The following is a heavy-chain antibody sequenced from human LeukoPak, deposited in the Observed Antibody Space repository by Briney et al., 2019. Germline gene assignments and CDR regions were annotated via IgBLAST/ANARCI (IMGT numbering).Heavy chain of an antibody. D-gene: IGHD3-22*01. Sequence: GGSLRLSCAASGFTFSTYSMSWVRQAPGKGLEWVSSISSSSTYMYYADSAKGRFTISRDNAKNSLYLQMNSLRAEDTAVYYCARAAPHYYDSTGPLDYWGQGTLVTVSS. CDR3: ARAAPHYYDSTGPLDY. J-gene: IGHJ4*02. CDR1: GFTFSTYS. CDR2: ISSSSTYM. V-gene: IGHV3-21*01.